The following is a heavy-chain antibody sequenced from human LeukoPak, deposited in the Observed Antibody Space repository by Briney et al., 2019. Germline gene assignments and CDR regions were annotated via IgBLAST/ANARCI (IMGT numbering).Heavy chain of an antibody. CDR2: IYTSGST. J-gene: IGHJ5*02. D-gene: IGHD3-16*02. CDR3: ARGGYDFVWGSYRLNWFDP. V-gene: IGHV4-4*09. CDR1: GGSISSYY. Sequence: TSETLSLTCTVSGGSISSYYWSWIRQPPGKGLEWIGYIYTSGSTNYNPSLKSRVTISVDTSKNQFSLKLSSVTAADTAVYYCARGGYDFVWGSYRLNWFDPWGQGTLVTVSS.